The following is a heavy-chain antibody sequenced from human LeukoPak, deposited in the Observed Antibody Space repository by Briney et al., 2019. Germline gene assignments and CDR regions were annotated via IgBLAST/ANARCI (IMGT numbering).Heavy chain of an antibody. CDR1: GGSISSYY. CDR2: IYYSGGT. V-gene: IGHV4-59*08. CDR3: ARARIAAAGVSWFDP. D-gene: IGHD6-13*01. J-gene: IGHJ5*02. Sequence: SETLSLTCTVSGGSISSYYWSWIRQPPGKGLEWIGYIYYSGGTNYNPSLKSRVTISVDTSKNQFSLKLSSVTAADTAVYYCARARIAAAGVSWFDPWGQGTLVTVSS.